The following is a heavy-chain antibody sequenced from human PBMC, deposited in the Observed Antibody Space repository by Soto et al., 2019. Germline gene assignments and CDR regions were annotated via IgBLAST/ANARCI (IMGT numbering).Heavy chain of an antibody. CDR3: ATTLTTVNTISAFDI. CDR2: IIPILGIA. J-gene: IGHJ3*02. CDR1: GGTVSSYT. D-gene: IGHD4-17*01. Sequence: QVQLVQSGAEVKKPGSSVKVSCKASGGTVSSYTISWVRQAPGQGLEWMGRIIPILGIANYAQKFQGRVTMTADKSMSTAYMELSSLRPEDTAVYYCATTLTTVNTISAFDIWGQGTMVTVSS. V-gene: IGHV1-69*02.